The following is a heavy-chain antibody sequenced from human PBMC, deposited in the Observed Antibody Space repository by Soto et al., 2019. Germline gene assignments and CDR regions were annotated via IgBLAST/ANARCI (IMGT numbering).Heavy chain of an antibody. Sequence: EVQLVESGGGLVQPGGSLRLSCGASGFTFIIYEMNWVRQAPGKGLEWVSYISSSGSTIYYADSVKGRFTISRDNAKKSLYLQMNSLRDEDTAVYYCAAALEDGDNYFEYWGQGTLVTVSA. V-gene: IGHV3-48*03. CDR1: GFTFIIYE. J-gene: IGHJ4*02. CDR3: AAALEDGDNYFEY. CDR2: ISSSGSTI. D-gene: IGHD2-15*01.